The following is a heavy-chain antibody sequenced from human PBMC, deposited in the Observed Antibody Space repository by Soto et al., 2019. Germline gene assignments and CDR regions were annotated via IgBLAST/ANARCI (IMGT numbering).Heavy chain of an antibody. CDR3: ARTRDILTGYFMDY. CDR1: SGSISSSNW. V-gene: IGHV4-4*02. J-gene: IGHJ4*02. D-gene: IGHD3-9*01. Sequence: SETLSLTCAVSSGSISSSNWWSWVRQPPGKGLEWIGEIYHSGSTNYNPSLKSRVTISVDKSKNQFSLKLSSVTAADTAVYYCARTRDILTGYFMDYWGQRTLVTVSS. CDR2: IYHSGST.